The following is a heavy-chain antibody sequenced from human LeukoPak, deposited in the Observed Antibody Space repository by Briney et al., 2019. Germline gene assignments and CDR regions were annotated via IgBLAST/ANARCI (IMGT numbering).Heavy chain of an antibody. CDR2: ISGSGGST. CDR1: GFTFSSYA. Sequence: GGSLRLSCAASGFTFSSYAMSWVRQAPGKGLEWVSAISGSGGSTYYADSVKGRFTISRDNSKNTLYLQMNSLRGDDTAVYYCAKSKFPYDTDGWHGYFDFWGQGTLVTVSS. D-gene: IGHD3-22*01. V-gene: IGHV3-23*01. CDR3: AKSKFPYDTDGWHGYFDF. J-gene: IGHJ4*02.